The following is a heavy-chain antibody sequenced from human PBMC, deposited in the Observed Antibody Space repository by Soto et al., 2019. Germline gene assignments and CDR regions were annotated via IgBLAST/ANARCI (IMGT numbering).Heavy chain of an antibody. CDR3: ARDAIYDGSGYYGSYFDY. D-gene: IGHD3-22*01. V-gene: IGHV3-30-3*01. Sequence: QVQLVESGGGVVQPGRSLRLSCAASAFTFRSYAMHWVRQAPGKGLEWVAVISYDGTYKYYADSVKGRFTISRDNSKNTLYLQMSSLRPEDTAVDYCARDAIYDGSGYYGSYFDYWGQGSLVTVSS. CDR2: ISYDGTYK. CDR1: AFTFRSYA. J-gene: IGHJ4*02.